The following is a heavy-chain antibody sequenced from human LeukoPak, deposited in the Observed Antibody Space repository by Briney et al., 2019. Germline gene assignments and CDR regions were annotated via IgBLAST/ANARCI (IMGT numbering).Heavy chain of an antibody. V-gene: IGHV3-64D*06. CDR1: GFTFSSYA. CDR3: VKDQRYYYGSGSADRFDY. D-gene: IGHD3-10*01. J-gene: IGHJ4*02. Sequence: GGSLRLSCSAPGFTFSSYAMHWVRQAPGKGLEYVSAISSNGGSTYYADSVKGRFTISRDNSKNTLYLQMSSLRAEDTAVYYCVKDQRYYYGSGSADRFDYWGQGTLVTVSS. CDR2: ISSNGGST.